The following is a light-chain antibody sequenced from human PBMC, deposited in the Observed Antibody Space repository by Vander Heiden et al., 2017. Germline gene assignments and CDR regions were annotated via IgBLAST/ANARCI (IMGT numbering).Light chain of an antibody. J-gene: IGLJ3*02. CDR2: AVS. V-gene: IGLV2-11*01. CDR1: SPDVGSFDY. Sequence: QSALTQPPSVSASPGQSVTISCTGTSPDVGSFDYVSWYQQHPGKAPKLMFYAVSKRPSGVPDRFSGSKSGNTASLTISGLQAEDEADYYCCSYAGTYTLVFGGGTKLTVL. CDR3: CSYAGTYTLV.